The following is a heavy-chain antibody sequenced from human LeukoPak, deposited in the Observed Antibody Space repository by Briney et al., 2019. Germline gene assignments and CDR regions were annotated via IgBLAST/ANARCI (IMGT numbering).Heavy chain of an antibody. V-gene: IGHV4-31*03. J-gene: IGHJ6*02. Sequence: SETLSLTCTVSGGSISSGGYYWSWIRQHPGKGLEWIGYIYYSGSTYYNPFLKSRVTISVDTSKNQFSLKLSSVTAADTAVYYCARDRGAARLYYYYYGMDVWGQGTTVTVSS. CDR1: GGSISSGGYY. D-gene: IGHD6-6*01. CDR2: IYYSGST. CDR3: ARDRGAARLYYYYYGMDV.